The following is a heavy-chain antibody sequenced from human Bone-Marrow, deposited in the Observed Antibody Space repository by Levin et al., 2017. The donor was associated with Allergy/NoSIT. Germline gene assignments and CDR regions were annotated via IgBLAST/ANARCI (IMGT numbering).Heavy chain of an antibody. V-gene: IGHV1-8*01. D-gene: IGHD3-10*01. Sequence: ASVKVSCKASGYSFVSYEINWVRQVPGQGPEWLGWINPKLGTTGYAENLQVRVTMTRNISINPAYLDLSSLRFADTALYYCARAGGSGPIGHYYGMDVWGQGTTVAVSS. CDR3: ARAGGSGPIGHYYGMDV. CDR2: INPKLGTT. J-gene: IGHJ6*02. CDR1: GYSFVSYE.